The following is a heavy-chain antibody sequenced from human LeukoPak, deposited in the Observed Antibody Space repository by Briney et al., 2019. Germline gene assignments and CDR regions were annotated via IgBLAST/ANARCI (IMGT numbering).Heavy chain of an antibody. V-gene: IGHV4-30-4*08. CDR3: ARGKQQLVYDYFDY. CDR2: IYYSGST. Sequence: SQTLSLTCTVSGGSISSGDYYWSWIRQPPGKGLEWIGYIYYSGSTYYNPSLKSRVTISVDTSKNQFSLKLSSVTAADTAVYYCARGKQQLVYDYFDYWGRGTLVTASS. J-gene: IGHJ4*02. CDR1: GGSISSGDYY. D-gene: IGHD6-13*01.